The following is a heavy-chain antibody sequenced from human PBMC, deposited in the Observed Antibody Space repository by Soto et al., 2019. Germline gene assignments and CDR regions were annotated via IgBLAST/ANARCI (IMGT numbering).Heavy chain of an antibody. Sequence: GASVKVSCKASGFTFTNFAVHWLRQAPGQRLEWMGWINAANGNTKCSQKFQDRVTITRDTSASTAYMELSSLRSEDTAVYYCARAPGGSSSFVDYWGQGTLVTVSS. CDR3: ARAPGGSSSFVDY. D-gene: IGHD6-6*01. J-gene: IGHJ4*02. CDR2: INAANGNT. CDR1: GFTFTNFA. V-gene: IGHV1-3*01.